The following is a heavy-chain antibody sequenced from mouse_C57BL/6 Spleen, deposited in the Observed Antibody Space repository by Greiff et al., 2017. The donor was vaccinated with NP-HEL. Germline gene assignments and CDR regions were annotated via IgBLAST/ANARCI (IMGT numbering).Heavy chain of an antibody. CDR2: ISDGGSYT. J-gene: IGHJ2*01. CDR3: AREGYSNPLDY. Sequence: DVHLVESGGGLVKPGGSLKLSCAASGFTFSSYAMSWVRQTPEKRLEWVATISDGGSYTYYPDNVKGRFTISRDNAKNNLYLQMSHLKSEDTAMYYCAREGYSNPLDYWGQGTTLTVSS. D-gene: IGHD2-5*01. V-gene: IGHV5-4*01. CDR1: GFTFSSYA.